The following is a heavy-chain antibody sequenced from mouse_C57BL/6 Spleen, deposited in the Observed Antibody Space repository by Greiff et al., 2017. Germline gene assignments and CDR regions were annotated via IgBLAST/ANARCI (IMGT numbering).Heavy chain of an antibody. Sequence: EVKLVESEGGLVQPGSSMKLSCTASGFTFSDYYMAWVRQVPEKGLEWVANINYDGSSTYYLDSLKSRFIISRDNAKNILYLQMSSLKSEDTATYYCARKDWERVFAYWGQGTLVTVSA. V-gene: IGHV5-16*01. CDR1: GFTFSDYY. D-gene: IGHD4-1*01. CDR3: ARKDWERVFAY. J-gene: IGHJ3*01. CDR2: INYDGSST.